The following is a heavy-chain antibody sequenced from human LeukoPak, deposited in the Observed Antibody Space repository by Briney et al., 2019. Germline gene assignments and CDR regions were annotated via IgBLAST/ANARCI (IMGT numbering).Heavy chain of an antibody. CDR1: GASISSTSHY. CDR2: IYHSGTT. Sequence: SETLSLTCAVSGASISSTSHYWGWIRQPPGKGLEWIGSIYHSGTTYYNPSLKSRVTISVDTSKNQFSLKLSSVTAADTAVYYCAREGGDSSGYYHDYWGQGTLVTVSS. CDR3: AREGGDSSGYYHDY. J-gene: IGHJ4*02. D-gene: IGHD3-22*01. V-gene: IGHV4-39*07.